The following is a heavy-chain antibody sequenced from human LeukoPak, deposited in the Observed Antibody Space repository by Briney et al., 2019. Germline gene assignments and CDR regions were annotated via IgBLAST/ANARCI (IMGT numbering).Heavy chain of an antibody. CDR1: GFTFSDYY. V-gene: IGHV3-11*01. CDR3: ARDGSHDF. D-gene: IGHD6-13*01. J-gene: IGHJ4*02. CDR2: ISSNGKAM. Sequence: GGSLRLSCAASGFTFSDYYMNWIRQAPGQGLEWLSSISSNGKAMYYAGSVKGRFTISRDSAKNSLYLKMNSLRAEDTAVYYCARDGSHDFWGQGTLVTVSS.